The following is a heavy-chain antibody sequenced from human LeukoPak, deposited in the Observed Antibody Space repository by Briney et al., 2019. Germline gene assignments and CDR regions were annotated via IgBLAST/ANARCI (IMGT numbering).Heavy chain of an antibody. Sequence: GSLRLSCAASGFTFSSYAMSWVRQAPGKGLEWIGRIYTSGSTNYNPSLKSRVTMSVDTSKNQFSLKLSSVTAADTAVYYCAGLRRLGWNYGDYYFDYWGQGTLVTVSS. J-gene: IGHJ4*02. V-gene: IGHV4-4*07. CDR3: AGLRRLGWNYGDYYFDY. CDR2: IYTSGST. D-gene: IGHD1-7*01. CDR1: GFTFSSYA.